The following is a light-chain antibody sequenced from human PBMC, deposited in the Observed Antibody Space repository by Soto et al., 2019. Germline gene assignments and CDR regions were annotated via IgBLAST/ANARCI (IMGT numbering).Light chain of an antibody. CDR1: SRDVGGYNY. CDR3: SSYGGSNVVI. V-gene: IGLV2-8*01. Sequence: QSALTQPPSASGSPGQSVTISCIGTSRDVGGYNYVSWYQHHPGKAPKLMIYEVSERPSGVPDRFSGSKSGNTASLTVSGLQAEDEADYYCSSYGGSNVVIFGGGTQLTVL. J-gene: IGLJ2*01. CDR2: EVS.